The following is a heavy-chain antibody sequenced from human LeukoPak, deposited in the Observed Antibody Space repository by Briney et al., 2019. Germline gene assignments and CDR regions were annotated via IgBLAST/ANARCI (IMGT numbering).Heavy chain of an antibody. J-gene: IGHJ4*02. Sequence: GGSLRLSCAASGFTFSSYWMHWVRQAPGKGLVWVSRLNSDGSSITYADSVKGRFTISRDNAKNSLYLQMNSLRAEDTAVYYCARDRQLDYWGQGTLVTVSS. V-gene: IGHV3-74*01. CDR1: GFTFSSYW. D-gene: IGHD6-13*01. CDR2: LNSDGSSI. CDR3: ARDRQLDY.